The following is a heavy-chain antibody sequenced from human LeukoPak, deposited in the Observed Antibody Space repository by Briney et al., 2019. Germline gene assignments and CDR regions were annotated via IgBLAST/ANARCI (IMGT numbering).Heavy chain of an antibody. Sequence: SVKVSCKASGFTFTSSAMQWVRPARGQRLAWIGWIVVGSGNTNYAQKFQEGVTITRDMSTSTAYMELSSLRSEDTAVYYCAAGGRSTTPAFDYWGQGKLVTVSA. CDR3: AAGGRSTTPAFDY. J-gene: IGHJ4*02. D-gene: IGHD2/OR15-2a*01. CDR2: IVVGSGNT. CDR1: GFTFTSSA. V-gene: IGHV1-58*02.